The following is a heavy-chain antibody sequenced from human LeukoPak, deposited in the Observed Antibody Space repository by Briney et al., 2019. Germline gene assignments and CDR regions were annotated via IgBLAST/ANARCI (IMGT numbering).Heavy chain of an antibody. J-gene: IGHJ4*02. CDR3: ARDHYDSRGDYVVEY. Sequence: NSSETLTLTCSISGDSINSGGYYWNWIRQPPGKGLEWLGYIHSGGNAYFNPSVEGRSSISLDKSQNQFFLRLTSVTAADTAVYFCARDHYDSRGDYVVEYWGQGTLVTASS. CDR1: GDSINSGGYY. CDR2: IHSGGNA. D-gene: IGHD3-22*01. V-gene: IGHV4-31*03.